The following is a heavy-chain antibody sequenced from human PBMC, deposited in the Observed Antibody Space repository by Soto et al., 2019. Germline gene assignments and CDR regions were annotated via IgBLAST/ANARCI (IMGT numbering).Heavy chain of an antibody. CDR1: GFTFSSYA. V-gene: IGHV3-23*01. CDR3: AKPRQRFQWELLDY. CDR2: ISGSGGST. J-gene: IGHJ4*02. D-gene: IGHD1-26*01. Sequence: QPGGSLRLSCAAAGFTFSSYAMSWVRQAPGKGLEGVSAISGSGGSTYYADSVKGRFTISRDNSKNTLYLQMNSLRAEDTAVYYCAKPRQRFQWELLDYWGQGTLVTVSS.